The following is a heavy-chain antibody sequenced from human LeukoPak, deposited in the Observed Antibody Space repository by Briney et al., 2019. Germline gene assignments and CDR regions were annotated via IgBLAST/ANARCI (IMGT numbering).Heavy chain of an antibody. CDR2: IKSKTDGGTT. CDR1: GFTFSNAW. Sequence: GGSLRLSCAASGFTFSNAWMSWVRQAPGKGLEWVGRIKSKTDGGTTDYAAPVKGRFTISRDDSKNTLYLQMNSLKTEDTAVYYCTTGYRYYYGSGSPSTHDYWGQGTLVTVSS. CDR3: TTGYRYYYGSGSPSTHDY. D-gene: IGHD3-10*01. J-gene: IGHJ4*02. V-gene: IGHV3-15*01.